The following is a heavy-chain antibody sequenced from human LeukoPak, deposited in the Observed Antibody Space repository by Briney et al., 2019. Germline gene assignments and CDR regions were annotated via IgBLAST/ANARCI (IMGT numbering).Heavy chain of an antibody. D-gene: IGHD3-16*01. J-gene: IGHJ4*02. CDR1: GYTFTVYY. V-gene: IGHV1-2*02. CDR3: ATQRGSYRWGTDCDY. Sequence: ASVKVSCKASGYTFTVYYMHWVRQAPGQGLEWMGWINPNSGDTKYAQKFQGRVTMTRDTSISTAYMELSRLRSDDTAVYYCATQRGSYRWGTDCDYWGQGTLVTVSS. CDR2: INPNSGDT.